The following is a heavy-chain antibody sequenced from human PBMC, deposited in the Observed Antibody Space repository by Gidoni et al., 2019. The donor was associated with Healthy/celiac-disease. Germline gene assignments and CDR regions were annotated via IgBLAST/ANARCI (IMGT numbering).Heavy chain of an antibody. J-gene: IGHJ4*02. CDR1: GFTFSSYA. CDR2: ISGSGGST. CDR3: AKDRGIVVVITGFDY. V-gene: IGHV3-23*01. D-gene: IGHD3-22*01. Sequence: EVQLLESGGGLVQPGGSLRLSCAASGFTFSSYAMGWVRQAPGKGLEWVSAISGSGGSTYYADSVKGRFTISRDNSKNTLYLQMNSLRAEDTAVYYCAKDRGIVVVITGFDYWGQGTLVTVSS.